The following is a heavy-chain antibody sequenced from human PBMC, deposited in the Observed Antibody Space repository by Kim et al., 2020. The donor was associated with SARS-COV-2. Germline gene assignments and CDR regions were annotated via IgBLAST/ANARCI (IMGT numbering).Heavy chain of an antibody. D-gene: IGHD1-26*01. V-gene: IGHV4-4*02. J-gene: IGHJ4*02. Sequence: NPALKGRVSISVDKSKKQFSLNLSSVTAADTAVYYCARLRTDTGSYFRFDSWSQGTLVTVSS. CDR3: ARLRTDTGSYFRFDS.